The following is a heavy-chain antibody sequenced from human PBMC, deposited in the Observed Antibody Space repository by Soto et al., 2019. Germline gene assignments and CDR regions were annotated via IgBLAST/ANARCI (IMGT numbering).Heavy chain of an antibody. J-gene: IGHJ4*02. CDR3: TRHAVDY. Sequence: EVQLVESGGGLVQPGGSLKLSCAASGFTFSDAALHWVRQASGKGLEWVGRIRAKAYSYATAYAASVKGRFTISRDDSKNTGYLQMNSLKTEDTAVYYCTRHAVDYWGQGTLVTVSS. CDR1: GFTFSDAA. CDR2: IRAKAYSYAT. V-gene: IGHV3-73*01.